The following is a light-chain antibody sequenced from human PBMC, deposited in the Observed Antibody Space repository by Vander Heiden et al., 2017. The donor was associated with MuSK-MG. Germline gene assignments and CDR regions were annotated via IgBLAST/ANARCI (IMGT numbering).Light chain of an antibody. CDR2: QDS. Sequence: SYELTQPPSVSVSPGQTASITCSGDKLQYKYACWYQQKPGQSPVLVSYQDSSRPSGIPERFSGSNAGNTATLTISGTQAMDEADYYCQAWDGSTVVFGGGTKVTVL. V-gene: IGLV3-1*01. CDR1: KLQYKY. J-gene: IGLJ2*01. CDR3: QAWDGSTVV.